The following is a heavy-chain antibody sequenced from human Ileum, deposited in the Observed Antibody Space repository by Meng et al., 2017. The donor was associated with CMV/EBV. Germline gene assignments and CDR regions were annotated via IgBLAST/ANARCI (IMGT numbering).Heavy chain of an antibody. V-gene: IGHV4-39*07. CDR2: VYYSGTS. Sequence: QRAGTAPGVPPDRVASLRTADAGSPTSSTDYWGWIRQPPGRGREWIGGVYYSGTSYYNPSLKSRVNMSIDTSKNRFSLKLSSATAAETAVYYCGRNVGFYSSQIAYWGQGALVTVFS. CDR3: GRNVGFYSSQIAY. D-gene: IGHD3-3*01. J-gene: IGHJ4*02. CDR1: AGSPTSSTDY.